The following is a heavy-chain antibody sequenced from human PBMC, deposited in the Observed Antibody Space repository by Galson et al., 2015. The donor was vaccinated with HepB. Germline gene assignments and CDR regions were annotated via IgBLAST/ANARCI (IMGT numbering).Heavy chain of an antibody. CDR1: GFTFNGYS. Sequence: SLRLSCAASGFTFNGYSMNWVRQAPGKRLEWLSYISSSSSTTIYYADSVKGRFTISRDNAKSSLYLQMNRLRAEDTAVYYCARERGSIFSQLYYFDYWGQGALVTVSS. CDR2: ISSSSSTTI. CDR3: ARERGSIFSQLYYFDY. V-gene: IGHV3-48*04. D-gene: IGHD3-16*01. J-gene: IGHJ4*02.